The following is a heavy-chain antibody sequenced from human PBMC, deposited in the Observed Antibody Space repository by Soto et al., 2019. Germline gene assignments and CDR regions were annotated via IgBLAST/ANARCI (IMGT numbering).Heavy chain of an antibody. Sequence: QVQLQESGPGLVKPSGTLSLTCAVSGGSFSSSNWWSWVRQPPGKGLEWIGEIYHSGSTNYNPSLQSRVTISVDKSKNPFSLKLGSVTAADTAVYYCARDTGPQAYDDGDYYYYYGMDVWGQGTTVTVSS. V-gene: IGHV4-4*02. D-gene: IGHD4-17*01. CDR2: IYHSGST. CDR3: ARDTGPQAYDDGDYYYYYGMDV. J-gene: IGHJ6*02. CDR1: GGSFSSSNW.